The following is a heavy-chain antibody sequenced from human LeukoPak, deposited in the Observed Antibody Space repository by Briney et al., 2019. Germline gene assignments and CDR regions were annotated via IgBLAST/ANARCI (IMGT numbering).Heavy chain of an antibody. V-gene: IGHV3-48*03. CDR3: ARWTTVVTPSFDY. J-gene: IGHJ4*02. CDR2: ISSSGSTI. CDR1: GFTLSSYE. Sequence: PGGSLRLSCAASGFTLSSYEMNWVRQAPGKGQEWVSYISSSGSTIYYAGSVKGRFTISRDNAKNSLYLQMNSLRAEDTAVYYCARWTTVVTPSFDYWGQGTLVTVSS. D-gene: IGHD4-23*01.